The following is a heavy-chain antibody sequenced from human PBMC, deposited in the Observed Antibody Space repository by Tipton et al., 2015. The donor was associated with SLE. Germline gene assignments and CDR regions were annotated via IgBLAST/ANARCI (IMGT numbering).Heavy chain of an antibody. J-gene: IGHJ4*02. CDR2: IYYSGST. V-gene: IGHV4-59*08. Sequence: TLSLTCTVSGGSISSHYWSWIRQPPGKGLEWIGYIYYSGSTNYNPSLQSRGTISVDTSKNQFSLKLSSVTAADTAVYYCARSGKGPFGVVPRPFDYWGQGTLVTVSS. CDR1: GGSISSHY. D-gene: IGHD3-3*01. CDR3: ARSGKGPFGVVPRPFDY.